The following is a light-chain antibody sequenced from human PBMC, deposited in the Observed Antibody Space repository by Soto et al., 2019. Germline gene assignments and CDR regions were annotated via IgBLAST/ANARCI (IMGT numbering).Light chain of an antibody. CDR3: QQPSTWPPVT. CDR2: DAS. V-gene: IGKV3-11*01. J-gene: IGKJ5*01. Sequence: EIVLTQSPATLSLSPGERATLSCRASQSVSSYLAWYQQKPGQAPRLLIYDASNRATGIPARFSGSGSGTDFTLTISSLEPEDFAVYVCQQPSTWPPVTFGQGTRLEIK. CDR1: QSVSSY.